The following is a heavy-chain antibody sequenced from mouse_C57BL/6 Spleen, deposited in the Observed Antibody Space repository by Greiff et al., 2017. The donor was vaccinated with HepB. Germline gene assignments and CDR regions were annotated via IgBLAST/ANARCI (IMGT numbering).Heavy chain of an antibody. D-gene: IGHD1-1*01. CDR1: GYTFTSYW. CDR2: IYPGSGST. Sequence: VQLQQSGAELVKPGASVKMSCKASGYTFTSYWITWVKQRPGQGLEWIGDIYPGSGSTNYNEKFKSKATLTVDTSSSTAYMQLSSLTSEDSAVYYCARDYYGRSYDYWGQGTTLTVSS. V-gene: IGHV1-55*01. J-gene: IGHJ2*01. CDR3: ARDYYGRSYDY.